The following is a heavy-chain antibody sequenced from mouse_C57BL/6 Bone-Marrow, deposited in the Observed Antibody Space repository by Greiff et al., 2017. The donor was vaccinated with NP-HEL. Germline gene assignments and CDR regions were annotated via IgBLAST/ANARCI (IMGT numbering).Heavy chain of an antibody. CDR1: GYAFTNYL. Sequence: VQLQQSGAELVRPGTSVQVSCKASGYAFTNYLIEWVKQRPGQGLEWIGVINPGSGGTNYNEKFKGKATLTADKSSSTAYMQLSSLTSEDSAVYFCALYFDVWGTGTTVTVSS. CDR3: ALYFDV. CDR2: INPGSGGT. J-gene: IGHJ1*03. V-gene: IGHV1-54*01.